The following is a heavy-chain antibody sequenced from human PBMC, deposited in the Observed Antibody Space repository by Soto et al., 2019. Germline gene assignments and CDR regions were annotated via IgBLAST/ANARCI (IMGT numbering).Heavy chain of an antibody. Sequence: QVQLVQSGAEVKKPGASVKVSCKASGYTFTSYAMHWVRQAPGQRLEWMGWINAGNGNTKYSQKFQGRVTITRDTSASTAYMELSSLRSEDMAVYYCARGNFITMVRGVIPNWFDPWGQGTLVTVSS. D-gene: IGHD3-10*01. CDR3: ARGNFITMVRGVIPNWFDP. CDR2: INAGNGNT. J-gene: IGHJ5*02. V-gene: IGHV1-3*01. CDR1: GYTFTSYA.